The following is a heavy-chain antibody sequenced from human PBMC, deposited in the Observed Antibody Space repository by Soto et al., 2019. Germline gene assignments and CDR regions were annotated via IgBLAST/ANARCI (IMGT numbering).Heavy chain of an antibody. CDR1: GFTFSNAW. J-gene: IGHJ6*02. D-gene: IGHD3-3*01. V-gene: IGHV3-15*07. CDR2: IKSKTDGGTT. CDR3: TTANSPDDFPYYYYYGMDV. Sequence: GGSLRLSCAASGFTFSNAWMNWVRQAPGKGLEWVGRIKSKTDGGTTDYAAPVKGRFTISRDDSKNTLYLQMNSLKTEDTAVSYCTTANSPDDFPYYYYYGMDVWGQGTTVTVSS.